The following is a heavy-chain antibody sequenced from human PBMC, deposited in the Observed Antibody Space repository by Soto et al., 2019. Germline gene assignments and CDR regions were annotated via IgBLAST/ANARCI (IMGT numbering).Heavy chain of an antibody. Sequence: SETLSLTCTVSGGSVTNSSYYWGWIRQSPGKGLEWIGSVYYRGRSHSKSSVKSRVTISVDTSKNRFSLSLNSVTASDTAVYFCVSQRTTVPTQAYFDYWGPGALVTVSS. CDR2: VYYRGRS. CDR3: VSQRTTVPTQAYFDY. CDR1: GGSVTNSSYY. J-gene: IGHJ4*02. D-gene: IGHD4-17*01. V-gene: IGHV4-39*01.